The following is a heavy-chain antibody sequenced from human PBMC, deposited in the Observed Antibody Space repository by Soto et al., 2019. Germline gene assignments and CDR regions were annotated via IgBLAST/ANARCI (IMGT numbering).Heavy chain of an antibody. V-gene: IGHV3-21*01. J-gene: IGHJ6*02. CDR3: ARDDFNSRYCSSTSCSVYYYGMDV. D-gene: IGHD2-2*01. CDR2: ISSSSSYI. Sequence: KAGGSLRLSCAASGFTFSSYSMNWVRQAPGKGLEWVSSISSSSSYIYYADSVKGRFTISRDNAKNSLYLQMNSLRAEDTAVYYCARDDFNSRYCSSTSCSVYYYGMDVWGQGTTVTVSS. CDR1: GFTFSSYS.